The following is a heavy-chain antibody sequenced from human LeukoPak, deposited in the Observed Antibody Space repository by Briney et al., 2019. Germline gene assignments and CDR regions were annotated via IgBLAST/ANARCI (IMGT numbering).Heavy chain of an antibody. CDR3: ARDGEITIFGVVTPNWFDP. V-gene: IGHV1-69*05. CDR2: IIPIFGTA. Sequence: SVKVSCKASGGTFSSYAISWVRQAPGQGLEWMGGIIPIFGTANYAQKFQGRVTIITDESTSTAYMELSSLRSEDTAVYYCARDGEITIFGVVTPNWFDPWGQGTLVTVSS. D-gene: IGHD3-3*01. J-gene: IGHJ5*02. CDR1: GGTFSSYA.